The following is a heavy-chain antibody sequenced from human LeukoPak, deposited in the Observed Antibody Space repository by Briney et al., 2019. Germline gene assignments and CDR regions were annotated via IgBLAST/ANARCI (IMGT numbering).Heavy chain of an antibody. CDR2: INHSGST. CDR1: GVSFSGYY. D-gene: IGHD2-21*02. Sequence: SETLSLTCAVYGVSFSGYYWSWIRQPPGKGLEWIGEINHSGSTNYNPSLKSRVTISVDTSKNQFSLKLSSVTAADTAVYYCARGGGPSYCGGDCYIFDYWGQGTLVTVSS. CDR3: ARGGGPSYCGGDCYIFDY. J-gene: IGHJ4*02. V-gene: IGHV4-34*01.